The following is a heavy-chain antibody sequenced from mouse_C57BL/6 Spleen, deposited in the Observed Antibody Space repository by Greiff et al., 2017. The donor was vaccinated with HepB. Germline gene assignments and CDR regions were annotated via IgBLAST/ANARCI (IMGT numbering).Heavy chain of an antibody. CDR2: IGPNSGGT. CDR1: GYTFTSYW. Sequence: QVQLQQPGAELVKPGASVKLSCKASGYTFTSYWMHWVKQRPGRGLEWIGRIGPNSGGTKYNEKFKSKATLTVDKPSSTAYMQLSSLTSEDSAVYYCARSRGSGYPYFDYWGQGTTLTVSS. J-gene: IGHJ2*01. D-gene: IGHD3-2*02. CDR3: ARSRGSGYPYFDY. V-gene: IGHV1-72*01.